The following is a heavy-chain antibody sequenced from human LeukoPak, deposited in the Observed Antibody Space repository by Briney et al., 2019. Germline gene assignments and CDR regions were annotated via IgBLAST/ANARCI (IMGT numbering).Heavy chain of an antibody. V-gene: IGHV3-11*01. CDR3: ARYTYGLYYFDY. D-gene: IGHD5-18*01. Sequence: PGGSLRLSCAASGFIFSDYYMSWVRRAPGKGLEWISYISTRGNTLYYADSVRGRFTISRDNAKNSLYLQMNSLRAEDTAVYYCARYTYGLYYFDYWGQQGTLVTVSS. CDR2: ISTRGNTL. CDR1: GFIFSDYY. J-gene: IGHJ4*02.